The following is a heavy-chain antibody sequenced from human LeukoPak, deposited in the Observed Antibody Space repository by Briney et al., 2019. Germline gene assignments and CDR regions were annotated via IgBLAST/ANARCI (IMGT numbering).Heavy chain of an antibody. D-gene: IGHD5-18*01. J-gene: IGHJ3*02. CDR3: ARDSPHSYGRDDAFDI. Sequence: KPSETLSLTCTVSGGSISSYYWSWIRQPPGKGLEWIGYIYYSGSTNYNPSLKSRVTISVHTSKNQFSLKLSSVTAADTAVYYCARDSPHSYGRDDAFDIWGQGTMVTVSS. V-gene: IGHV4-59*01. CDR2: IYYSGST. CDR1: GGSISSYY.